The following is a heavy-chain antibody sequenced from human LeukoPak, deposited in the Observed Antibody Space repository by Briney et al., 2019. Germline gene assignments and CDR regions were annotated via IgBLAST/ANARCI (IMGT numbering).Heavy chain of an antibody. CDR1: GGTFSSYA. Sequence: ASVKVSCKASGGTFSSYAISWVRQAPGQGLEWMGGIIPIFGTANYAQKFQGRVTITADESTSTAYMELSSLRSEDTAVYYCARTKAGYRSPLDYYYYMDVWGKGTTVTVSS. D-gene: IGHD5-18*01. CDR3: ARTKAGYRSPLDYYYYMDV. CDR2: IIPIFGTA. J-gene: IGHJ6*03. V-gene: IGHV1-69*13.